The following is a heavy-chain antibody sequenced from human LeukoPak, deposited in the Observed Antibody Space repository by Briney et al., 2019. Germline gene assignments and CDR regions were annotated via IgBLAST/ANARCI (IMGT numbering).Heavy chain of an antibody. V-gene: IGHV1-18*01. CDR1: GYTFTSYG. Sequence: GASVKVSCKASGYTFTSYGISRVRQAPGQGLEWMGWISAYNGNTNYAQKLQGRVTMTTDTSTSTAYMELRSLRSDDTAVYYCARDYDILTGYGPMDVWGQGTTVTVSS. J-gene: IGHJ6*02. CDR2: ISAYNGNT. D-gene: IGHD3-9*01. CDR3: ARDYDILTGYGPMDV.